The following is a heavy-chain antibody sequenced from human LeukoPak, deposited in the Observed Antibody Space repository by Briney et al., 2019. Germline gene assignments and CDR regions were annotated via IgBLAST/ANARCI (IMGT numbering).Heavy chain of an antibody. J-gene: IGHJ4*02. CDR3: AREYGYNTAHFDY. V-gene: IGHV3-74*01. CDR1: GFTVSSNY. D-gene: IGHD5-24*01. Sequence: GGSLRLSCAASGFTVSSNYMSWVRQAPGKGLVWVSRINMDGSITSYADSVKGRFIISRDNAKSTLYLQMNSLRAESTAVYYCAREYGYNTAHFDYWGQGTLVTVSS. CDR2: INMDGSIT.